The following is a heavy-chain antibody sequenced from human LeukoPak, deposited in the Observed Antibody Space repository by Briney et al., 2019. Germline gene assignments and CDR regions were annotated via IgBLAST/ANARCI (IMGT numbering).Heavy chain of an antibody. CDR2: ISGFACSI. Sequence: PGGSLRLSCAASGFTFSSFAMSWVRQAPEKGLEWVSSISGFACSIYYADSVKGRFTISRDNSKNTLYLLMTRLRAEDTALYYCAKEGGLQSLPYTWFDPWGQGTLVTVST. D-gene: IGHD5-24*01. CDR3: AKEGGLQSLPYTWFDP. J-gene: IGHJ5*02. CDR1: GFTFSSFA. V-gene: IGHV3-23*01.